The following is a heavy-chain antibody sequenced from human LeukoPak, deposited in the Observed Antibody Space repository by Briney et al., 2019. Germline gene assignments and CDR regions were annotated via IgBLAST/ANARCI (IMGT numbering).Heavy chain of an antibody. D-gene: IGHD2-15*01. CDR1: GFTFNSYA. CDR3: AKHVGVVAATSFYFDY. CDR2: ISGSGGST. V-gene: IGHV3-23*01. J-gene: IGHJ4*02. Sequence: PGRSLRLSCAASGFTFNSYAMSWVRQAPGKGLEWVSAISGSGGSTYYADSVKGRFTISRDNSKNTLYLQMNSLRAEDTAVYYCAKHVGVVAATSFYFDYWGQGTLVTVSS.